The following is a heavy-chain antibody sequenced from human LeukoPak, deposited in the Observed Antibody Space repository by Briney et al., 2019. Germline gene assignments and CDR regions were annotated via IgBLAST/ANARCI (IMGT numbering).Heavy chain of an antibody. CDR3: ARTQYSYASRYYFDY. D-gene: IGHD5-18*01. J-gene: IGHJ4*02. CDR1: GGSLSSSY. CDR2: IYYSGST. Sequence: PSETLSLTCTVSGGSLSSSYWTWIRQPPGKGLEWIGYIYYSGSTNYNPSLRSRVTISIDTSKNQFSLKLSSVTAADTAVYYCARTQYSYASRYYFDYWGQGTLVTVSS. V-gene: IGHV4-59*01.